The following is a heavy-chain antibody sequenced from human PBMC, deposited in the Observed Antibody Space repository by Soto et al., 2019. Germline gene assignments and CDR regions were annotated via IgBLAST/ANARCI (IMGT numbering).Heavy chain of an antibody. Sequence: GGSLRLSCAASGLTVSSSYMSWVRQAPGKGLQWVAVIYSAGSTDYANSVKGRFTISRDISTDMVYLQLSSLTDEDTAVYYCARGCRDYYDSRYRWFDPWGQGTMVTVSS. V-gene: IGHV3-53*01. CDR1: GLTVSSSY. J-gene: IGHJ5*02. CDR2: IYSAGST. CDR3: ARGCRDYYDSRYRWFDP. D-gene: IGHD3-22*01.